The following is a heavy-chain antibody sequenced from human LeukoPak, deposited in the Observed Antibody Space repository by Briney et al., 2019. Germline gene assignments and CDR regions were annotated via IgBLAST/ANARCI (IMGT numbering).Heavy chain of an antibody. D-gene: IGHD6-19*01. V-gene: IGHV1-2*02. CDR2: INPNSGDT. CDR1: GYTFTGHY. CDR3: ARVVGVAGYWYFDL. J-gene: IGHJ2*01. Sequence: ASAKVSCKASGYTFTGHYMHWVRQAPGQGLEWMGWINPNSGDTSYAQKFQGRVTMTGDTSISTAYMELSALRSDDAAVYYCARVVGVAGYWYFDLWGRGTLVAVSS.